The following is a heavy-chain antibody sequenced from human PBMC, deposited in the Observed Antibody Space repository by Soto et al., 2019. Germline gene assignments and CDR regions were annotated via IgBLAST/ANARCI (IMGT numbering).Heavy chain of an antibody. CDR1: GGSISSYY. Sequence: PSETLSLTCTVSGGSISSYYWSWIRQPPGKGLEWIGYIYYSGSTNYNPSLKSRVTISVDTSKNPFSLKLSSVTAEDTAVYYCAAARARGYDAFEIWAQAKMVTVSS. CDR3: AAARARGYDAFEI. J-gene: IGHJ3*02. D-gene: IGHD2-15*01. V-gene: IGHV4-59*01. CDR2: IYYSGST.